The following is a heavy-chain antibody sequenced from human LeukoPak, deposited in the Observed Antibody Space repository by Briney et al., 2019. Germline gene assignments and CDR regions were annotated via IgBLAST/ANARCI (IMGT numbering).Heavy chain of an antibody. V-gene: IGHV1-69*06. CDR2: IIPIFGTA. CDR3: ASLYCSSTSCPNDY. CDR1: GGTFSSYA. D-gene: IGHD2-2*01. J-gene: IGHJ4*02. Sequence: ASVKVSCKASGGTFSSYAISWVRQAPGQGLEWMGGIIPIFGTANYAQKFQGRVTITADKSTSTAYMELSSLRSEDTAVYYCASLYCSSTSCPNDYWGQGTLVTVSP.